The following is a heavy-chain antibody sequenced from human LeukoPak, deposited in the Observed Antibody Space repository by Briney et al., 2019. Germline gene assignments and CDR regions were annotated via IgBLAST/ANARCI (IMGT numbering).Heavy chain of an antibody. CDR1: GFTFSSYT. D-gene: IGHD2-15*01. J-gene: IGHJ4*02. CDR2: ISSSGSYM. V-gene: IGHV3-21*01. Sequence: GGSLRLSCTASGFTFSSYTMNWVRQAPGMGLEWVASISSSGSYMYHADSMKGRFTISRDNAKSSLYLQMNSLRAEDTAVFYCARELSGSISRHFDYWGQGTLVTVSS. CDR3: ARELSGSISRHFDY.